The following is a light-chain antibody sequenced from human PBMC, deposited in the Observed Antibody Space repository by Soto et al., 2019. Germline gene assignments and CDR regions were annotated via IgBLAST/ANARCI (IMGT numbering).Light chain of an antibody. CDR1: QSLLHSNGYNY. CDR3: MQALQTPRFT. V-gene: IGKV2-28*01. J-gene: IGKJ3*01. Sequence: DIVMTQSPLSLPVTPGEPASISCRSSQSLLHSNGYNYLDWYLQKPGQSPQLLIYLGSNRASGVPDRFSCSGSGTDFTLKISRVEAEDVGVYYCMQALQTPRFTFGPGTKVDIK. CDR2: LGS.